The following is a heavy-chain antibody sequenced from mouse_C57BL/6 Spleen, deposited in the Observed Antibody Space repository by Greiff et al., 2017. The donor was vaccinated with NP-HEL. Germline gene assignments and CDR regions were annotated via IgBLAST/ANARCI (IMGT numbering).Heavy chain of an antibody. J-gene: IGHJ4*01. CDR3: ARKAVGYAMDY. CDR1: GFTFSDYG. V-gene: IGHV5-17*01. D-gene: IGHD1-1*01. CDR2: ISSGSSTI. Sequence: EVKLVESGGGLVKPGGSLKLSCAASGFTFSDYGMHWVRQAPEKGLEWVAYISSGSSTIYYADTVKGRFTISRDNAKNTLFPQMTSLRSEDTAMYYCARKAVGYAMDYWGQGTSVTVSS.